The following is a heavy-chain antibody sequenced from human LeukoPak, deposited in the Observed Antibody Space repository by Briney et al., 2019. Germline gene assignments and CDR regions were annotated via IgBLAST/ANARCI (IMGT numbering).Heavy chain of an antibody. D-gene: IGHD6-13*01. CDR2: IIPILGIA. CDR3: ARGSIAAAGTLGDY. J-gene: IGHJ4*02. Sequence: SVKVSCKASGGTFSSYAISWVRQAPGQGLEWMGRIIPILGIANCAQKFQGRVTITADKSTSTAYMELSSLRSEDTAVYYCARGSIAAAGTLGDYWGQGTLVTVSS. CDR1: GGTFSSYA. V-gene: IGHV1-69*04.